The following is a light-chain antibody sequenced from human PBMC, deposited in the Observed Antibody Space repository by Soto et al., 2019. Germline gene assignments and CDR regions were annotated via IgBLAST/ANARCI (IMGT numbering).Light chain of an antibody. CDR2: EVS. J-gene: IGLJ3*02. V-gene: IGLV2-8*01. CDR1: SSDVGGYNY. CDR3: SSYAGSNNLGV. Sequence: QPVLTQPPSASGSPGQSVTISCTGTSSDVGGYNYVSWYQQHPGKAPKLMIYEVSKRPSGVPDRFSGSKSGNTASLTVSGLQAEDEADYYCSSYAGSNNLGVFGGGTKLTVL.